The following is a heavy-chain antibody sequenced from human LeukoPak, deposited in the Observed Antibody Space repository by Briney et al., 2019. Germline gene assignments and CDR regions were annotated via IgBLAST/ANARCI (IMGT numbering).Heavy chain of an antibody. Sequence: GGSLRLSCAASGFTFSSYAMSWVRQAPGKGLEWVLAISGSGGSTYYADSVKGRFTISRDNSKNTLYLQMNSLRAEDTAVYYCAKMTTGDSSGWYFVYYFDYWGQGTLVTVSS. CDR1: GFTFSSYA. V-gene: IGHV3-23*01. CDR3: AKMTTGDSSGWYFVYYFDY. D-gene: IGHD6-19*01. J-gene: IGHJ4*02. CDR2: ISGSGGST.